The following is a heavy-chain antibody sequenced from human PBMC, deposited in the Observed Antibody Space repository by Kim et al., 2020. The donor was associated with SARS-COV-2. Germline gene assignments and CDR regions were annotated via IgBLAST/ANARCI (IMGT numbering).Heavy chain of an antibody. CDR1: GFTFSSYA. CDR2: ISYDGSNK. Sequence: GGSLRLSCAASGFTFSSYAMHWVRQAPGKGLEWVAVISYDGSNKYYADSVKGRFTISRDNSKNTLYLQMNSLRAEDTAVYYCARRTRRQWLALVYYYYGMDVWGQGTTVTVSS. CDR3: ARRTRRQWLALVYYYYGMDV. D-gene: IGHD6-19*01. V-gene: IGHV3-30*04. J-gene: IGHJ6*02.